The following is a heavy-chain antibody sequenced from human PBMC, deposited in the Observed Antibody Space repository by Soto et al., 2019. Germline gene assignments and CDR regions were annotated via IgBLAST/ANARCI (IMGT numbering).Heavy chain of an antibody. CDR2: IYPGDSDT. CDR3: ARPPRAHDYGDYGDAFDI. J-gene: IGHJ3*02. V-gene: IGHV5-51*01. Sequence: GESLKISCKGSGYSFTSYWIGWVRQMPGKGLEWMGIIYPGDSDTRYSPSFQGQVTISAVKSISTAYLQWSSLKATDTAMYYCARPPRAHDYGDYGDAFDIWGQGTMVTVSS. D-gene: IGHD4-17*01. CDR1: GYSFTSYW.